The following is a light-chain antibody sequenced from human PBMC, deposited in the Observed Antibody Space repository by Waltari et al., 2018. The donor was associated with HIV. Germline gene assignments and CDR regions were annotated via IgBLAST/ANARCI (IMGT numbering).Light chain of an antibody. J-gene: IGKJ5*01. V-gene: IGKV4-1*01. Sequence: DIVMTQSPDSLAVSLGERATINCKSSRSVLYSPNNQNYLAWYQQKPGQPPKLLIYWASTRESGVPDRFSGSGSGTDFTLTISSLQAEDVAVYYCQQYYSTPTFGQGTRLEIK. CDR2: WAS. CDR3: QQYYSTPT. CDR1: RSVLYSPNNQNY.